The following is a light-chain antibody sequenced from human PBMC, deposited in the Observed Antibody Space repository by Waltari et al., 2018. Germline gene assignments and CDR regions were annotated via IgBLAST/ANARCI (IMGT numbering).Light chain of an antibody. V-gene: IGKV1-5*03. J-gene: IGKJ2*01. CDR1: QSIRTW. Sequence: DIQMTQSPSILSASVGDRVTITCRANQSIRTWLAWYQQKPGKAPKLLLYSTSNLETGVPSRFSGSGSGTEFSLTISSLQPDDFATYYCQQYNTYSTYTFGQGTKLEIK. CDR2: STS. CDR3: QQYNTYSTYT.